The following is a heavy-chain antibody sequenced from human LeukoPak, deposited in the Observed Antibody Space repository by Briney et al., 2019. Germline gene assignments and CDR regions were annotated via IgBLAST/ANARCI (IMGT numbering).Heavy chain of an antibody. CDR1: GFTFSSYW. Sequence: GGSLRLSCAASGFTFSSYWMSWVRQAPGKGLEWVAHIKQDGSETYYVDSVKGRFTISRDNAKNSLYLQMNSLRAEDTAVYYCASARHGDYVWDYWGQGTRVTVSS. J-gene: IGHJ4*02. CDR3: ASARHGDYVWDY. D-gene: IGHD3-16*01. V-gene: IGHV3-7*03. CDR2: IKQDGSET.